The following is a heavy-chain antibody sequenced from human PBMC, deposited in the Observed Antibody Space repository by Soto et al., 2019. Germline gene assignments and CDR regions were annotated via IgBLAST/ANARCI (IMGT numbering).Heavy chain of an antibody. CDR3: ARDSSLDY. CDR1: GFTFDDYG. CDR2: INWNGGSM. J-gene: IGHJ4*02. Sequence: GVSLRLSCAASGFTFDDYGMNWVRQTPGKGLEWVSGINWNGGSMGYADSVKGRFTISRDNAKNSLYLQMNSLRAEDAALYYCARDSSLDYWGQGTLVTVS. V-gene: IGHV3-20*04.